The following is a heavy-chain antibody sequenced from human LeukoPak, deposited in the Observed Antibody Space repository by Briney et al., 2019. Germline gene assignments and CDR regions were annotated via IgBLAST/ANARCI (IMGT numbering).Heavy chain of an antibody. J-gene: IGHJ3*02. Sequence: SETLSLTCAVYGGSIRGYYWSWIRQPPGKGLEWIGEINHSGSTNYNPSLKSRVTISVDTSKNQFSLKLSSVTAADTAVYYCARGEDKVEMATISAFDIWGQGTMVTVSS. D-gene: IGHD5-24*01. CDR3: ARGEDKVEMATISAFDI. V-gene: IGHV4-34*01. CDR1: GGSIRGYY. CDR2: INHSGST.